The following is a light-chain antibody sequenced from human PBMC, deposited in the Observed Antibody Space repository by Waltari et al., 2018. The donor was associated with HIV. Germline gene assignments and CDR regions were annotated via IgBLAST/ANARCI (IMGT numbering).Light chain of an antibody. Sequence: SYELTQPPSVSVSPGQTASITCSGDRLDYKYVSWYQQKPGQSPVLVIDQNSGRPPGIPERFSGSKSGNTATLTISGTQAMDEADFYCQSWDSSYVVFGGGTKLIVL. CDR2: QNS. CDR1: RLDYKY. V-gene: IGLV3-1*01. CDR3: QSWDSSYVV. J-gene: IGLJ3*02.